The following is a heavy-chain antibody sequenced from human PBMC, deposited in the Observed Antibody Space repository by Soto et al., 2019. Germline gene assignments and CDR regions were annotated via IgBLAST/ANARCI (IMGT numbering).Heavy chain of an antibody. CDR3: ARPHLGSVRMGMDV. CDR2: INPSGGFT. V-gene: IGHV1-46*01. J-gene: IGHJ6*02. CDR1: GYTFTSYG. D-gene: IGHD4-17*01. Sequence: GASVKVSCKASGYTFTSYGISWLRQAPGHGLEWMGVINPSGGFTTYAQKFQGRVTMAWDTSPSTVYMELSGLRSEDTAVYYCARPHLGSVRMGMDVWGQGTAVTVSS.